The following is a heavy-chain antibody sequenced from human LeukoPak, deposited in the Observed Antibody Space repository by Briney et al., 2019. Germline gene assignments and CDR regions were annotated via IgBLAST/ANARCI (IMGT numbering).Heavy chain of an antibody. CDR3: ARVEGYDILTGRYYYYYYMDV. V-gene: IGHV4-39*07. CDR1: GGSISSSSYY. D-gene: IGHD3-9*01. CDR2: IYYSGST. Sequence: PSETLSLTCTVSGGSISSSSYYWGWIRQPPGKGLEWIGSIYYSGSTYYNPSLKSRVTISVDTSKNQFSLKLSSVTAADTAVYYCARVEGYDILTGRYYYYYYMDVWGKGTTVTVSS. J-gene: IGHJ6*03.